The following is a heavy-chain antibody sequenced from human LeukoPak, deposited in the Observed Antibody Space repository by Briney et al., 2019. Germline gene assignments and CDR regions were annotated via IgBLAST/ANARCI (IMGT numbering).Heavy chain of an antibody. J-gene: IGHJ4*02. D-gene: IGHD2-15*01. Sequence: GGSLRLSCAASGFTFSNAWMSWVRQAPGKGLEWVGRIKSKTDGGTTEYAAPVKGGFTISRDDSKNTLYLQKNSLKTEDTAVYYCTTGYCSGGSCYKWGQGTLVTVSS. V-gene: IGHV3-15*01. CDR2: IKSKTDGGTT. CDR3: TTGYCSGGSCYK. CDR1: GFTFSNAW.